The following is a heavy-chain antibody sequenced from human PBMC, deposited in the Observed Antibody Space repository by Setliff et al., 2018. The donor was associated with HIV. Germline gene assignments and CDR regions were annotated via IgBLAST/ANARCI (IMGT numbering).Heavy chain of an antibody. D-gene: IGHD6-19*01. V-gene: IGHV3-48*01. Sequence: GGSLRLSCAASGFTFSRYSMNWVRQAPGKGLEWVSYISSSSSNIYYADSVKGRFTISRDNVKNPLYLQMNSLRAEDTAVYYCARDAEDSSGSYYYYYYMDVWGKGTTVTVSS. CDR2: ISSSSSNI. J-gene: IGHJ6*03. CDR1: GFTFSRYS. CDR3: ARDAEDSSGSYYYYYYMDV.